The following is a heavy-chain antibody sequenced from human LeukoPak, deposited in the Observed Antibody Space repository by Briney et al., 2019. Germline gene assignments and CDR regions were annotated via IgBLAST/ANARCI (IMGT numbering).Heavy chain of an antibody. V-gene: IGHV3-30*03. Sequence: GRSLRLSCAASGFTFISQPMHWVRQTPGKGLEWVALISFDGKNKFYGDSVIGRFTISRDNTKNTLFLQMNSLRAEDMGVYYCVRPMTTTRNFEHWGQGTLVTVSS. CDR2: ISFDGKNK. CDR3: VRPMTTTRNFEH. D-gene: IGHD1-1*01. J-gene: IGHJ4*02. CDR1: GFTFISQP.